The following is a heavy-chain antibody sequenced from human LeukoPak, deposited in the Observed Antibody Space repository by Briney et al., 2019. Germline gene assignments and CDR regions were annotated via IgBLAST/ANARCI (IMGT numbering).Heavy chain of an antibody. V-gene: IGHV3-48*03. D-gene: IGHD3-16*01. Sequence: PGGPLRLSCAASGFTFSSYEVNWVRQAPGKGLEWVSSISSSGSAIFNADSVKGRFTISRDNSKNTLYLQMNSLRAEDTAVYYCARDGGEYWGQGTLVTVSS. CDR1: GFTFSSYE. J-gene: IGHJ4*02. CDR3: ARDGGEY. CDR2: ISSSGSAI.